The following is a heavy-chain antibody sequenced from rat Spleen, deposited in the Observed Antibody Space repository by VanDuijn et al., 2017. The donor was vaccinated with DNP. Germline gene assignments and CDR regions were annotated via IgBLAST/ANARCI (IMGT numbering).Heavy chain of an antibody. Sequence: QVQLQQSGAELAKPGSSVKISCKASGYTFTTYYIGWIKQTTGQGLEYLGYIYTGSGSTTYNEKFKGKATLTVDKSSSTAYMQLNSLTPVDTAVYYCARLDSGYNWFAYWGQGTLVTVSS. CDR1: GYTFTTYY. CDR3: ARLDSGYNWFAY. V-gene: IGHV1-43*01. J-gene: IGHJ3*01. CDR2: IYTGSGST. D-gene: IGHD4-3*01.